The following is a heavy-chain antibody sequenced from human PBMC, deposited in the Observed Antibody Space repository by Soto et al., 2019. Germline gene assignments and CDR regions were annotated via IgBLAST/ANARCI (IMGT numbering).Heavy chain of an antibody. CDR2: INAGNGNT. D-gene: IGHD3-22*01. CDR3: AKEYDSSGYYPDY. Sequence: AASVKVSCKASGYTFTSYAMHWVRQAPGQRLEWMGWINAGNGNTKYSQKFQGRVTITRDTSASTAYMELSSLRSEDTAVYYCAKEYDSSGYYPDYWGQGTLVTVSS. CDR1: GYTFTSYA. J-gene: IGHJ4*02. V-gene: IGHV1-3*01.